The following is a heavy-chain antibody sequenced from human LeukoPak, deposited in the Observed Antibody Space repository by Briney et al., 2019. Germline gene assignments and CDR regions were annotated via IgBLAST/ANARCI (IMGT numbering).Heavy chain of an antibody. Sequence: PGGSLRLSCAASGFTFNNYAMYWVRQAPGKGLEWVAVISSDGGDRYYADSVKGRFTISRDNSKNTLYLQMNSLRIEDTAVYYCVNDGAGAFDIWGQGTKVTVSA. D-gene: IGHD3-10*01. J-gene: IGHJ3*02. V-gene: IGHV3-30*04. CDR2: ISSDGGDR. CDR1: GFTFNNYA. CDR3: VNDGAGAFDI.